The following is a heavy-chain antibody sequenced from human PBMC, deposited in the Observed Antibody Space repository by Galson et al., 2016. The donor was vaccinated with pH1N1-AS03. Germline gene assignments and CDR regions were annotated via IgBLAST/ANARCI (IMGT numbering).Heavy chain of an antibody. V-gene: IGHV4-34*01. Sequence: ETLSLTCAVYGGSFSDYFWAWIRQPPGMGLEWIGDINHIGGANYNPSLKSRVTLSADMSKNQFTLELYSVTAADTAVYYCARIHPELPDIWGQGTLVNV. D-gene: IGHD5-24*01. J-gene: IGHJ3*02. CDR2: INHIGGA. CDR3: ARIHPELPDI. CDR1: GGSFSDYF.